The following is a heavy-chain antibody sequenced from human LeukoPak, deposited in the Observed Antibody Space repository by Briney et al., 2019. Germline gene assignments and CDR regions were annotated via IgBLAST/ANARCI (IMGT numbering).Heavy chain of an antibody. V-gene: IGHV3-7*01. CDR1: GFTLSSYW. CDR3: VGSRDSSSWYGKRRNWFDP. CDR2: IKQDGSEK. Sequence: GGSLRLSCAASGFTLSSYWMSWVRQAPGKGLEWVANIKQDGSEKYYVDSVKGRFTISRDKAKNSLYLQMNSLRAEDTAVYYCVGSRDSSSWYGKRRNWFDPWGQGTLVTVSS. J-gene: IGHJ5*02. D-gene: IGHD6-13*01.